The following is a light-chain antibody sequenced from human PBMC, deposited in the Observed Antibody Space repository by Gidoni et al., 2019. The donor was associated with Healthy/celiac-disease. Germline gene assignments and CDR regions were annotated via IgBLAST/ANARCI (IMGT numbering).Light chain of an antibody. V-gene: IGKV1-39*01. CDR3: KQSYSTPALT. J-gene: IGKJ4*01. CDR2: AAS. Sequence: DIQLTPSPSSLSASVGDRVTITCRASQSISIYLNWYQQKPGKSPKLLIYAASSLQSGVPSRFSGSGSGTDLTITISSLQPEDFATYYCKQSYSTPALTFGGGTKVEIK. CDR1: QSISIY.